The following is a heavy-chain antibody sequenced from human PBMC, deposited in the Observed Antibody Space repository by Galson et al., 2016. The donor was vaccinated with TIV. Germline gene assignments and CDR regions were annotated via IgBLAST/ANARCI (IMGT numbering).Heavy chain of an antibody. CDR1: GVSIISSTYY. CDR3: ATHANYFDSSGFPPSWHFCL. CDR2: ICYSGGT. D-gene: IGHD3-22*01. V-gene: IGHV4-39*01. Sequence: LSLTCTVSGVSIISSTYYWGWIRQPPERVLEWIGTICYSGGTYYNPSRKSRVTISVDTSKNQFSLRLRSVTAADTAVYYCATHANYFDSSGFPPSWHFCLWGRGTLVTVSS. J-gene: IGHJ2*01.